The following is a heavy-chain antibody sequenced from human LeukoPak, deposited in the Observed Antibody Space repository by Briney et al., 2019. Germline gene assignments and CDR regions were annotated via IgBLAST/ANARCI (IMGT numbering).Heavy chain of an antibody. CDR1: GGSFSGYY. D-gene: IGHD6-13*01. V-gene: IGHV4-34*01. CDR2: INHSGST. Sequence: SETLSLTCAVHGGSFSGYYWSWIRQPPGKGLEWIGEINHSGSTNYNPSLKSRVTISVDTSKNQFSLKLSSVTAADTAVYYCARPRGYSSSWYAPLGYWGQGTLVTVSS. J-gene: IGHJ4*02. CDR3: ARPRGYSSSWYAPLGY.